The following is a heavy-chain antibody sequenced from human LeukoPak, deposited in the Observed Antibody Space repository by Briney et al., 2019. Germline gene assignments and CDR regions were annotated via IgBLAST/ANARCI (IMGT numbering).Heavy chain of an antibody. J-gene: IGHJ4*02. CDR2: INHSGST. CDR1: GGSFSGYY. Sequence: PSETLSLTCAVYGGSFSGYYWSWIRQPPGKGRGWIGEINHSGSTNYNPSLKSRVTISVDTSKNQFSLKLSSVTAADTAVYYCARGAGGNSIDYWGQGTLVTVSS. CDR3: ARGAGGNSIDY. D-gene: IGHD4-23*01. V-gene: IGHV4-34*01.